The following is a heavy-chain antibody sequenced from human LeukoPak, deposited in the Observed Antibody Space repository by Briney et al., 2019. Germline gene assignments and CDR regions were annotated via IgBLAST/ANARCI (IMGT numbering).Heavy chain of an antibody. D-gene: IGHD5-24*01. J-gene: IGHJ4*02. Sequence: PSETLSLTCTVSGGSICNYYRSWIRQPPGKGLEWIGYIYYSGSTSYNPSLKSRVSISVDTSRNQFSLRLSSVTAADTAVYYCARDGSERWLLRYLDYWGQGTLVTVSS. V-gene: IGHV4-59*01. CDR1: GGSICNYY. CDR3: ARDGSERWLLRYLDY. CDR2: IYYSGST.